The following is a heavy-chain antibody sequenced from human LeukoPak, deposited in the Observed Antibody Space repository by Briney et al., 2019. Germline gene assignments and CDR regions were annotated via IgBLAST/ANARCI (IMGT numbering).Heavy chain of an antibody. CDR2: ISGYGGST. CDR3: ASWYSGSYYVEFFRY. CDR1: GFTFSSYG. J-gene: IGHJ4*02. Sequence: GGSLRLSCAASGFTFSSYGMSWVRQAPGKGLEWVSAISGYGGSTYYADSVKGRFTISRDNGKNSLYLQMNSLRAEDTAVYYCASWYSGSYYVEFFRYWGQGTLVTVSS. V-gene: IGHV3-23*01. D-gene: IGHD1-26*01.